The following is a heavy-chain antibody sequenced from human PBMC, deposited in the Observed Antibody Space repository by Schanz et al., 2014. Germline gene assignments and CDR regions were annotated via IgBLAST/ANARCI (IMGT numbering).Heavy chain of an antibody. J-gene: IGHJ4*01. D-gene: IGHD4-17*01. CDR3: ARPRFDYGEVDY. V-gene: IGHV3-33*01. CDR1: GFSLNTYG. Sequence: QVQMVESGGGVVQPGRSLILSCSVSGFSLNTYGIHWFRQPAGKGLEWVAVIWNNGVTKYYADSVRGRFTISRDRFQNTLYLRMSSLRAEDTAVYCCARPRFDYGEVDYWGHGTLVAVSS. CDR2: IWNNGVTK.